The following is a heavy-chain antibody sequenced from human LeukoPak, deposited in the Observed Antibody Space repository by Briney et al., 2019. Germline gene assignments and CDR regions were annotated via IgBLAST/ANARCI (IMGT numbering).Heavy chain of an antibody. J-gene: IGHJ6*03. CDR1: GFTFSNAW. D-gene: IGHD2-2*01. CDR2: IKSKTDGGTT. CDR3: TTDGLDIVVVPAAIGPYYYMDV. Sequence: GGSLRLSCAASGFTFSNAWMSWVRQAPGKGLGWVGRIKSKTDGGTTDYAAPVKGRFTISRDDSKNTLYLQMNSLKTEDTAVYYCTTDGLDIVVVPAAIGPYYYMDVWGKGTTVTVSS. V-gene: IGHV3-15*01.